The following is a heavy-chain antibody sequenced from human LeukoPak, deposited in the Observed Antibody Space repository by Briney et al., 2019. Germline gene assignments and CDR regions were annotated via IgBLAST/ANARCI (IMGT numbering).Heavy chain of an antibody. V-gene: IGHV3-7*03. CDR3: ATDLDSSSWRYYYGMDV. J-gene: IGHJ6*04. CDR2: IKQDGSEK. D-gene: IGHD6-13*01. Sequence: GGSLRLSCAASGFTYSSYWMSWVRQAPGKGLEWVANIKQDGSEKYYVDSVKGRFTISRDNAKNSLYLQMNSLRAEDTAVYYCATDLDSSSWRYYYGMDVWGKGTTVTVSS. CDR1: GFTYSSYW.